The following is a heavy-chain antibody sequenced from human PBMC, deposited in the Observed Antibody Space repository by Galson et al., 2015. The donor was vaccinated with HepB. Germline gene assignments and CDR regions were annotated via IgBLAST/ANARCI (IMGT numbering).Heavy chain of an antibody. CDR3: ASLHPDGDFYRSGRHSYYNYGVDV. CDR2: ISGSGSTI. V-gene: IGHV3-11*01. Sequence: SLRLSCAASGFTFRDVYLTWIRQAPGKGLEWVSYISGSGSTIYYADSVKGRFTISRDSAKKSLYLQMSSLRVEDTAVYYCASLHPDGDFYRSGRHSYYNYGVDVWGQGTTVTVSS. CDR1: GFTFRDVY. J-gene: IGHJ6*02. D-gene: IGHD3-10*01.